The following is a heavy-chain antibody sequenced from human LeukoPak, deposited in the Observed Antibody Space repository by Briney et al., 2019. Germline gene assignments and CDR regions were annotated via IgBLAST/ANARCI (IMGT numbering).Heavy chain of an antibody. V-gene: IGHV3-7*01. CDR3: ARVNSSSWYRVYYYYYMDV. CDR2: IKQDGSEK. Sequence: GGSLRLSCAASGFTFSSYWMSWVRQAPGKGLEWVANIKQDGSEKYYVDSVKGRFTISRDNAKNSLYLQMNSLRAEDTAVYYCARVNSSSWYRVYYYYYMDVWGKGTTVTIS. CDR1: GFTFSSYW. D-gene: IGHD6-13*01. J-gene: IGHJ6*03.